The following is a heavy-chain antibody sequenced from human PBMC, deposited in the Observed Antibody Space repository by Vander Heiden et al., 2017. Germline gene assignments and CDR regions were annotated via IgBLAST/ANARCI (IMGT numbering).Heavy chain of an antibody. J-gene: IGHJ4*02. V-gene: IGHV3-15*01. D-gene: IGHD2-15*01. CDR1: GFTFNNPW. CDR2: IKGKIDGGTI. Sequence: VQVVESGGGLVKPGGSLRLSCVASGFTFNNPWMTWVRQAPGKGLEWVGRIKGKIDGGTIDYAAPVKGRFTISRDDSKNTVYLQMNSLKIEDTAVYYCTLVGCRDGSCYPDNWGQGTLVTVSS. CDR3: TLVGCRDGSCYPDN.